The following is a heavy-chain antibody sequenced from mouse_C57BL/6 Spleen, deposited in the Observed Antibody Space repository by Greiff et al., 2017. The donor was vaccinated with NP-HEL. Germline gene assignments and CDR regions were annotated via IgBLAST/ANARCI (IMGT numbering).Heavy chain of an antibody. CDR3: TYYYYGSRGDWFAY. V-gene: IGHV14-4*01. CDR2: IDPENGDT. J-gene: IGHJ3*01. CDR1: GFNIKDDY. D-gene: IGHD1-1*01. Sequence: EVQLQQSGAELVRPGASVKLSCTASGFNIKDDYMHWVKQRPEQGLEWIGWIDPENGDTEYASKFQGKATITAATSSNTAYLQLSSLTSEDTAVYYCTYYYYGSRGDWFAYWGQGTLVTVSA.